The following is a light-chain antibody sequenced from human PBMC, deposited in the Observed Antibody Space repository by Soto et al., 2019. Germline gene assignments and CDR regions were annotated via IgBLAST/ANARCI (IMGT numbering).Light chain of an antibody. CDR2: LGS. CDR3: MQALQTWT. J-gene: IGKJ1*01. Sequence: DIVMTQSPLSLPVTPGEPASISCRSSQSLLHSNGYNYLDWYLQKPGQSPQLLIYLGSNRASGVPDRFSGSASGTDFTLEISRVEAEDVGVYYCMQALQTWTFGQGTKVDIK. CDR1: QSLLHSNGYNY. V-gene: IGKV2-28*01.